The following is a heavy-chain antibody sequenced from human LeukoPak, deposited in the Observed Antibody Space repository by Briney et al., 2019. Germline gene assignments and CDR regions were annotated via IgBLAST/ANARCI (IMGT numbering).Heavy chain of an antibody. CDR1: GGSISSYY. CDR2: MYYSGST. CDR3: ARDPYSGSYGDYYYYYMDV. V-gene: IGHV4-59*01. D-gene: IGHD1-26*01. Sequence: SETLSLTCTVSGGSISSYYWSWIRQPPGKGLEWIGYMYYSGSTNYNPSLKSRVTISVDMSKNQVSLKLSSVTAADTAVYYCARDPYSGSYGDYYYYYMDVWGKGTTVTISS. J-gene: IGHJ6*03.